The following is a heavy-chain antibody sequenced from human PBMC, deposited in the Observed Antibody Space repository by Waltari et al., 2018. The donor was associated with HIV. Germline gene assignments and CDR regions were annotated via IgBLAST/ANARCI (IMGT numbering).Heavy chain of an antibody. J-gene: IGHJ4*02. CDR2: INHSGST. CDR1: GGSFSGYY. CDR3: ASGGTTREFDY. V-gene: IGHV4-34*01. Sequence: QVQLQQWGAGLLKPSETLSLTCAVYGGSFSGYYWSWIRQPPGKGLEWIGEINHSGSTNYNPSLKSRVTISVDTSKNQFSLKLSSVTAADTAVYYCASGGTTREFDYWGQGTLVTVSS. D-gene: IGHD1-26*01.